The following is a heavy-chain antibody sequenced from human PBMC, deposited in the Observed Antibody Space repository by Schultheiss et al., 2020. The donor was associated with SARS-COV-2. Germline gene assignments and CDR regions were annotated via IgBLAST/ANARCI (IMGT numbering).Heavy chain of an antibody. CDR3: ARDRAFGVVTSFDP. Sequence: GGSLRLSCAASGFTFSDYYMSWIRQAPGKGLEWVSAISGSGGSTYYADSVKGRFTISRDNSKNTLYLQMNSLRAEDTAVYYCARDRAFGVVTSFDPWGQGTLVTVSS. J-gene: IGHJ5*02. CDR2: ISGSGGST. CDR1: GFTFSDYY. D-gene: IGHD3-3*01. V-gene: IGHV3-23*01.